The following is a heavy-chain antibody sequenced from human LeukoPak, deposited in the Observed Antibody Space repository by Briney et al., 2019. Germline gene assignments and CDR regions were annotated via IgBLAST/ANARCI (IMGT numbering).Heavy chain of an antibody. CDR3: ARQNSLIAVAGYFDY. V-gene: IGHV4-39*01. Sequence: PSETLSLTCTVSGGSISSSSYYWGWLRQPPGQGLEWIGSIYYSGSTYYNPSLKSRVTISVDTSKNQFSLKLSSVTAADTAVYYCARQNSLIAVAGYFDYWGQGTLVTVSS. CDR1: GGSISSSSYY. J-gene: IGHJ4*02. CDR2: IYYSGST. D-gene: IGHD6-19*01.